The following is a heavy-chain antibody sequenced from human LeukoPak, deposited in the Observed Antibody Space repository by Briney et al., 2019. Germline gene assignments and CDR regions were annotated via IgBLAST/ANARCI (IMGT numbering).Heavy chain of an antibody. V-gene: IGHV3-23*01. Sequence: GGSLRLSCVASGFTFSSYAMGWVRQAPGKGLEWVSALSESGTIIYYADSVKGRFTISRDNSKNTLYLQMNSLRADDTAVYYCAKQGVVVPAAIRGAFDIWGQGTMVTVSS. CDR3: AKQGVVVPAAIRGAFDI. D-gene: IGHD2-2*01. CDR1: GFTFSSYA. J-gene: IGHJ3*02. CDR2: LSESGTII.